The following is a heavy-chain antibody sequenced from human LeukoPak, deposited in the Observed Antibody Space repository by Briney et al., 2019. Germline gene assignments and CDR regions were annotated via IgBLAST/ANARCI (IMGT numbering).Heavy chain of an antibody. D-gene: IGHD3-22*01. CDR1: GFTFRVYT. Sequence: GGSLRLSCAASGFTFRVYTMNWVRQAPGKGLEWVSYISSSSSTIYYADSVKGRFTISRDNAKNSLYLQMNSLRAEDTAVYYCARRARMYYYDSSGFDYWGQGTLVTVSS. V-gene: IGHV3-48*04. CDR2: ISSSSSTI. J-gene: IGHJ4*02. CDR3: ARRARMYYYDSSGFDY.